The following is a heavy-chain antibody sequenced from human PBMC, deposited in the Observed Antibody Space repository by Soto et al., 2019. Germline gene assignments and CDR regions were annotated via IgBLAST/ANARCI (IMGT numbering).Heavy chain of an antibody. D-gene: IGHD6-13*01. CDR3: ARDPGVWSSSWRQYYYYYGMDV. V-gene: IGHV3-21*01. J-gene: IGHJ6*02. CDR1: GFTFSSYS. CDR2: ISSSSSYI. Sequence: EVQLVESGGGLVKPGGSLRLSCAASGFTFSSYSMNWVRQAPGKGLEWVSSISSSSSYIYYADSVKGRFTISRDNAKNSLYLQMNSLRAEDTAVYYCARDPGVWSSSWRQYYYYYGMDVWGQGTTVTVSS.